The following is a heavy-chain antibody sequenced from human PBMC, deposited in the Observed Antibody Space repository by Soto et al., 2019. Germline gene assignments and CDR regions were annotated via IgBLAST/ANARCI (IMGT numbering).Heavy chain of an antibody. V-gene: IGHV4-59*01. CDR2: IYYSGST. D-gene: IGHD3-10*01. CDR3: ARDRAYYYGMDV. CDR1: GGSISSYY. J-gene: IGHJ6*02. Sequence: SETLSLTCTVSGGSISSYYWSWIRQPPGKGLEWIGYIYYSGSTNYNPSLKSRVTISVDTSKNQFSLKLSSVTAADTAVYYCARDRAYYYGMDVWGQGTTVTVSS.